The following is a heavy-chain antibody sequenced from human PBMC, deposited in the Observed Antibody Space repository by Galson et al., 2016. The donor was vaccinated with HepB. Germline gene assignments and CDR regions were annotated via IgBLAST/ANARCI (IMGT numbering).Heavy chain of an antibody. J-gene: IGHJ3*02. CDR1: GFTFSNYA. Sequence: SLRLSCAASGFTFSNYAMDWVRQAPGKGLEWLSYISTSSSVIHYADSVRGRFTISRDNAKNSLYVQLNGLRDEDTAVYYCAAAIIEVNHDPFDIWGQGTLVTVSS. CDR3: AAAIIEVNHDPFDI. CDR2: ISTSSSVI. V-gene: IGHV3-48*02. D-gene: IGHD6-19*01.